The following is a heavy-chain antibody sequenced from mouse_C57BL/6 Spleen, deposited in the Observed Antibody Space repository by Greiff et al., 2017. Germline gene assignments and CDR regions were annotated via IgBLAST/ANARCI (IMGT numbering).Heavy chain of an antibody. D-gene: IGHD1-1*01. CDR2: INPGSGGT. V-gene: IGHV1-54*01. J-gene: IGHJ4*01. Sequence: QVQLQQSGAELVRPGTSVKVSCKASGYAFTNYLIEWVKQRPGQGLEWIGVINPGSGGTNYNEKFKGKATLTADKSSSTAYMQLSSLTSEDSEVYFCARERYYGSSSYAMDYWGQGTSVTVSS. CDR3: ARERYYGSSSYAMDY. CDR1: GYAFTNYL.